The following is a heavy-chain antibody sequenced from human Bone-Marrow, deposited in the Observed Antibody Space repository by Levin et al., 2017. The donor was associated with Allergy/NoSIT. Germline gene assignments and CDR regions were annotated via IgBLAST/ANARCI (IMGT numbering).Heavy chain of an antibody. CDR2: INWNRGII. D-gene: IGHD7-27*01. Sequence: PGWSLRLSCAASGFTFDDFAMHWVRQVPGKGLEWVSGINWNRGIIGYADSVKDRFTISRDNARNSLFLQMNSLGPEDTALYYCAKGLNWGSPNTFDDWGQGTLVTVSS. CDR1: GFTFDDFA. J-gene: IGHJ4*02. CDR3: AKGLNWGSPNTFDD. V-gene: IGHV3-9*01.